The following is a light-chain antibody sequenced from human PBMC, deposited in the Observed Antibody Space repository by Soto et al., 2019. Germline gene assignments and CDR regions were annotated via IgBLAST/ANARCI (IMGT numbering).Light chain of an antibody. CDR3: QQYGSSPPET. Sequence: EIVLTQSPGTLSLSPGERATLSCRASQSVSCSYLAWYQQKPGQAPRLLIYGASSRATGIPDRFSGSGSGTDFTLTISRLEAEDFAVYYCQQYGSSPPETFGQGKRLPIQ. J-gene: IGKJ5*01. CDR1: QSVSCSY. V-gene: IGKV3-20*01. CDR2: GAS.